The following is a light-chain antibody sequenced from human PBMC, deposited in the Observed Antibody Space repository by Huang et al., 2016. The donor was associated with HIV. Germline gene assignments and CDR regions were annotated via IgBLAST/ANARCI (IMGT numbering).Light chain of an antibody. CDR1: QSVLSSSTNKDY. V-gene: IGKV4-1*01. Sequence: DIVVTQSPDSLAVSLGETATLNCRSSQSVLSSSTNKDYLAWVQQKPGQPPKLLIFWASTREAGVPDLFSGSGSGTHFTLTITNLKAEDVAIYYCQQYYSSPQTFGPGTRVEIK. CDR2: WAS. CDR3: QQYYSSPQT. J-gene: IGKJ1*01.